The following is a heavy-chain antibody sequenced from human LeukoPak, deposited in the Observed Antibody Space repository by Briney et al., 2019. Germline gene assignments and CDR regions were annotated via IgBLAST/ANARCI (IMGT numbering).Heavy chain of an antibody. CDR3: SRRLDY. CDR1: GFPFSDSW. CDR2: IKQDGSEK. J-gene: IGHJ4*02. Sequence: GGSLRLSCAASGFPFSDSWMDWVRQAPGKGMEWVANIKQDGSEKHYADSVKGRFTISRDNAKNSLFLQMNGLRAEDTAVYYCSRRLDYWGQGALVTVSS. V-gene: IGHV3-7*01.